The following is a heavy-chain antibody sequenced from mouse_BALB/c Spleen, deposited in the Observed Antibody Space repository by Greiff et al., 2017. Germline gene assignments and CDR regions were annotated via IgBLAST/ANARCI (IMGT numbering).Heavy chain of an antibody. V-gene: IGHV1-54*01. Sequence: QVHVKQSGAELVRPGTSVKVSCKASGYAFTNYLIEWVKQRPGQGLEWIGVINPGSGGTNYNEKFKGKATLTADKSSSTAYMQLSSLTSDDSAVYFCAGGWYYGYDGDYAMDYWGQGTSVTVSS. CDR2: INPGSGGT. J-gene: IGHJ4*01. D-gene: IGHD2-2*01. CDR1: GYAFTNYL. CDR3: AGGWYYGYDGDYAMDY.